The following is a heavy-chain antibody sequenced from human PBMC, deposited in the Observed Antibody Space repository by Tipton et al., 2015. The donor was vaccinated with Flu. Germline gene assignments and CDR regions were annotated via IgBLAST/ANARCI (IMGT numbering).Heavy chain of an antibody. CDR3: ARYGTYDGSRYFQH. V-gene: IGHV4-59*01. D-gene: IGHD1-26*01. Sequence: TLSLTCTVSGDSMSSFYWTWIRQPAGKGLEWIGHIYYSGSTNYSPSLKSRVTISVDTFKNQFSLKLSSVTAADTAVYYCARYGTYDGSRYFQHWGQGTLVTVSS. CDR1: GDSMSSFY. J-gene: IGHJ1*01. CDR2: IYYSGST.